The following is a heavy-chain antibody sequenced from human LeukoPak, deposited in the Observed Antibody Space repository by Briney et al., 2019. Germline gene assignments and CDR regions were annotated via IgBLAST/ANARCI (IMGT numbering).Heavy chain of an antibody. Sequence: GGSLRLSCAASGFSFSTYSMNWVRQAPGKGLEWLSYIGSGTGPEYYADSVKGRFTISRDNAKNSLYLQMNSLRDEDTAVYYCARQFDYWGQGTLVTVSS. CDR2: IGSGTGPE. CDR3: ARQFDY. CDR1: GFSFSTYS. J-gene: IGHJ4*02. V-gene: IGHV3-48*02.